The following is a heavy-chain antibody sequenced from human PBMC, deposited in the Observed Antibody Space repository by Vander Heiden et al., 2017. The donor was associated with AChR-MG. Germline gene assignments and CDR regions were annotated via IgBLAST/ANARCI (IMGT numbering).Heavy chain of an antibody. CDR3: ARELTGSFYFDF. J-gene: IGHJ4*02. CDR1: GFTFTNYH. D-gene: IGHD1-26*01. Sequence: GAEVKKPGASLTVSCKTSGFTFTNYHMHWVRQAPGQGLEWVGTINPSLDSTHYAQQFQGRVRMTRDTSTKTVYMDMTSLRPEDTAVYFCARELTGSFYFDFWGQGSLVTVSS. V-gene: IGHV1-46*03. CDR2: INPSLDST.